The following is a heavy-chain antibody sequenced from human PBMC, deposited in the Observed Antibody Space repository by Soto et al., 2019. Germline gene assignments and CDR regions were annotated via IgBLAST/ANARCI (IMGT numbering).Heavy chain of an antibody. V-gene: IGHV3-30*18. Sequence: QVQLVESGGGVVQPGRSLRLSCAASGFTFSSYGMHWVRQAPGKGLEWVAVISYDGSNKYSADSVKGRFTISRDDSKNTLYLQMNSLRAEDTAAYYCAKDDCGGDCYPDYWGQGTLVTVSS. CDR1: GFTFSSYG. J-gene: IGHJ4*02. D-gene: IGHD2-21*02. CDR3: AKDDCGGDCYPDY. CDR2: ISYDGSNK.